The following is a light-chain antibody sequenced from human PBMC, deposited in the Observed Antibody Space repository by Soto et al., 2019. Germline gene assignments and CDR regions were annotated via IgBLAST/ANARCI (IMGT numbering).Light chain of an antibody. V-gene: IGKV1-5*01. Sequence: DIQMTQSPSTLSASVGDRVTITCRASQSIRSWLAWYQQKARKAPKLLIYDASSLESGVPSRFSGSGSGTEVALAISSLQPDDFATYYCQQYNSYPYTFGQGTKLEIK. CDR1: QSIRSW. CDR2: DAS. CDR3: QQYNSYPYT. J-gene: IGKJ2*01.